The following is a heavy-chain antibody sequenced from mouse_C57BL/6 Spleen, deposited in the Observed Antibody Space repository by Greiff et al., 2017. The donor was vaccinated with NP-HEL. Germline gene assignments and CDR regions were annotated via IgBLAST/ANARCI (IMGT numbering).Heavy chain of an antibody. D-gene: IGHD1-1*01. Sequence: EVKLMESGEGLVKPGGSLKLSCAASGFTFSSYAMSWVRQTPGKRLEWVAYISSGGDYINYADTVKGRFTITRANARNTLYLQLSSLKSEDTAVYYCTRNYGSSGVEVGGTGTTVTVSS. CDR2: ISSGGDYI. J-gene: IGHJ1*03. CDR3: TRNYGSSGVEV. CDR1: GFTFSSYA. V-gene: IGHV5-9-1*02.